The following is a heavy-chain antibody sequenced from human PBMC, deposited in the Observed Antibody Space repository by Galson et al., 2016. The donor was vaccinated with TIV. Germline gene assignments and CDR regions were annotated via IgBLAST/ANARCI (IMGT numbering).Heavy chain of an antibody. CDR3: AFVRGDS. CDR2: IYPGDSHS. CDR1: GFNFTNYW. V-gene: IGHV5-51*03. Sequence: QSGAEVTKPGDSLKISCTASGFNFTNYWIGWVRQMPGKGLEWMAIIYPGDSHSTYSPSFQGQVTISVDKSTRTAFLQWNSLNASDSGMYYCAFVRGDSWGQGTLVTVSS. J-gene: IGHJ4*02. D-gene: IGHD3-10*01.